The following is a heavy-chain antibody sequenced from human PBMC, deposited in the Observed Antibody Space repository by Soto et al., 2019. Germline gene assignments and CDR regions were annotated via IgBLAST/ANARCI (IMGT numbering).Heavy chain of an antibody. CDR1: GYSFTSYW. Sequence: PGESLKISCKGSGYSFTSYWIGWVRQMPGKGLEWMGIIYPGDSDTRYSPSFQGQVTISADKSISTAYLQWSSLKASDTAMYYCARQYCSGGSCYSGQSWFDPWGQGTLVTVSS. CDR2: IYPGDSDT. V-gene: IGHV5-51*01. D-gene: IGHD2-15*01. CDR3: ARQYCSGGSCYSGQSWFDP. J-gene: IGHJ5*02.